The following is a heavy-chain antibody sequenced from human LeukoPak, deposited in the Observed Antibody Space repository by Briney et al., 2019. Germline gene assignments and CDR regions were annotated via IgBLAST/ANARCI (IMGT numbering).Heavy chain of an antibody. CDR1: GFTFSSYS. J-gene: IGHJ3*02. Sequence: GGSLRLSCAASGFTFSSYSMNWVRQAPGKGLEWVSSISSSSSYIYYADSVKGRFTISRDNAKNSLYLQMNSLRVEDTAVYYCARHWYSGSPSDAFDIWGQGTMVTVSS. CDR2: ISSSSSYI. V-gene: IGHV3-21*01. CDR3: ARHWYSGSPSDAFDI. D-gene: IGHD1-26*01.